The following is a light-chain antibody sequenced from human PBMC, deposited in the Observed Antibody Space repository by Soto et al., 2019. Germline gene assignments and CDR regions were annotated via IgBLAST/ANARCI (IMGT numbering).Light chain of an antibody. Sequence: QSVLTQPPSASGTPGQRVTISCSGSNSNIGSYTVNWYQQVPGKAPKLLIYSSNLRPSGVPDRFSGSKSGTSASLAISGLQSEDEADYYCSTWDDSLNAVLFGGGTKLTVL. J-gene: IGLJ2*01. V-gene: IGLV1-44*01. CDR2: SSN. CDR3: STWDDSLNAVL. CDR1: NSNIGSYT.